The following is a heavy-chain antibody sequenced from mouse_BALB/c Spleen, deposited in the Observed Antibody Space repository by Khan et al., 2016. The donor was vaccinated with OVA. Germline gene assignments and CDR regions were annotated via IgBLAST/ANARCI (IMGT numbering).Heavy chain of an antibody. Sequence: EVPLQESGGGLVKPGGSLKLSCAASGFTFSSFAMSWVRQTPEKRLEWVATISRAGTYTYYPDSVKGRFTISRDNAKNTLYLQMNSLRSEDTAMYYCANGDYGWFAYWGQGTLVTVSA. CDR3: ANGDYGWFAY. D-gene: IGHD2-13*01. CDR1: GFTFSSFA. J-gene: IGHJ3*01. CDR2: ISRAGTYT. V-gene: IGHV5-9-3*01.